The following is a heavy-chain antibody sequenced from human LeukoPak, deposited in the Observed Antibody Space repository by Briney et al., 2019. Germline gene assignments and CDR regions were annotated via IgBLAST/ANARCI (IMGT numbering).Heavy chain of an antibody. Sequence: PGGSLRLSCAASGFTFSSYGMHWVRQAPGKGLEWVAVTSYDGSNKYYADSVKGRFTISRDNSKNTLYLQMNSLRAEDTAVYYCAKDLYSAGATAFDYGMTSGAKGPRSPSP. CDR2: TSYDGSNK. CDR1: GFTFSSYG. V-gene: IGHV3-30*18. J-gene: IGHJ6*02. CDR3: AKDLYSAGATAFDYGMTS. D-gene: IGHD1-26*01.